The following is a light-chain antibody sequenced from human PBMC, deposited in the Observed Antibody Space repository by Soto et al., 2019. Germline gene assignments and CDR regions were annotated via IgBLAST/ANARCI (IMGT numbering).Light chain of an antibody. J-gene: IGKJ4*01. CDR3: QQYNNWPLT. CDR2: GAS. CDR1: QSVSSN. V-gene: IGKV3-15*01. Sequence: EIVMKQSPATIPVTPGERATLSSRASQSVSSNLAWYQQRPGRAPRILIYGASTRDTGIPASFSGSGSGTEFTLTISRLQSEDVSVYYCQQYNNWPLTFGGGTKVDIK.